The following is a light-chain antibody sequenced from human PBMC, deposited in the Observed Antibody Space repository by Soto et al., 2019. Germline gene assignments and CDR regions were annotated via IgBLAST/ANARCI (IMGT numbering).Light chain of an antibody. CDR1: QVISSY. CDR2: AAS. Sequence: AIRMTQSPSSLSASTGDRVTITFRASQVISSYLAWYQQKPGKAPKLLIYAASTFQSGVPSRFSGSGSGTDFTLTISCLQSEDFATYYCQQYYSYPRTFGQGTKLEIK. CDR3: QQYYSYPRT. J-gene: IGKJ2*01. V-gene: IGKV1-8*01.